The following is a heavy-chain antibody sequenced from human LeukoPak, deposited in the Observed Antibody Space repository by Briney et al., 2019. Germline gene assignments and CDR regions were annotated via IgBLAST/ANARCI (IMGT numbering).Heavy chain of an antibody. J-gene: IGHJ4*02. D-gene: IGHD3-10*01. CDR1: GGFITSYY. CDR2: LYYSGTN. CDR3: AREHGSGDY. Sequence: SETLSLTCTVSGGFITSYYWSWLRQPPGKGLEWIGYLYYSGTNQYNPSLKSRVTISVDTSKNQFSLKLTSVTAADTAVYYCAREHGSGDYWGQGTLVTVSS. V-gene: IGHV4-59*12.